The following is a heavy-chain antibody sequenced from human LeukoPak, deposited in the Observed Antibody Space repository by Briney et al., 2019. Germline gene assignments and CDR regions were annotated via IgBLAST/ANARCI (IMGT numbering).Heavy chain of an antibody. CDR1: GGSISSADYY. D-gene: IGHD2-8*01. J-gene: IGHJ2*01. CDR2: IYYSGST. V-gene: IGHV4-30-4*01. CDR3: ARGLRGYCTNDVCNWYFDL. Sequence: PSETLSLTCTVSGGSISSADYYWSWIRQPPGKGLEWIGYIYYSGSTYYSPSLKSRVTISVDTSKDQFSLNLYSVTATDTAVYYCARGLRGYCTNDVCNWYFDLWGRGTLVTVSS.